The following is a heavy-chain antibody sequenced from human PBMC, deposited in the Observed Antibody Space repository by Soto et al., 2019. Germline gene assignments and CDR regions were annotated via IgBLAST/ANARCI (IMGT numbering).Heavy chain of an antibody. D-gene: IGHD6-13*01. CDR2: IGTAGDT. CDR3: ARGGERRVEQQLVHRGLNWFDP. CDR1: GFTFSSYD. Sequence: GGSLTLSCAASGFTFSSYDMHWVRQAKAKGLEWDSAIGTAGDTYYPGSLKGRFTISRENAKYTLYLQMKSLRAGDTAVYYCARGGERRVEQQLVHRGLNWFDPWGQGTLVTVSS. V-gene: IGHV3-13*01. J-gene: IGHJ5*02.